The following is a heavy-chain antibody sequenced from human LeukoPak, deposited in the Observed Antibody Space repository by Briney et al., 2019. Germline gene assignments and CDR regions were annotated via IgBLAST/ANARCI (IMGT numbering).Heavy chain of an antibody. J-gene: IGHJ4*02. CDR3: ARGPPYCSSTSCYLEY. Sequence: GGSLRLSCAASGFTFSSYAMHWVRQAPGKGLEWVAVIWYDGSNKYYADSVKGRFTISRDNSKNTLYLQMNSLRAEDTAVYYCARGPPYCSSTSCYLEYWGQGTLVTVSS. D-gene: IGHD2-2*01. CDR1: GFTFSSYA. V-gene: IGHV3-33*08. CDR2: IWYDGSNK.